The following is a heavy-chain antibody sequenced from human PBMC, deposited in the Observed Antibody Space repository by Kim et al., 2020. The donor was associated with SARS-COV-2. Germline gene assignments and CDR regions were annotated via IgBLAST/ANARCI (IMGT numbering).Heavy chain of an antibody. D-gene: IGHD2-21*02. Sequence: SETLSLTCAVYGGSFSGYYWSWIRQPPGKGLEWIGEINHSGSTNYNPSFKSRVTISVNTSKNQFSLKLSSVTAADTTVYYCARAGRCDSGYYFDYWGQGT. CDR1: GGSFSGYY. V-gene: IGHV4-34*01. J-gene: IGHJ4*02. CDR3: ARAGRCDSGYYFDY. CDR2: INHSGST.